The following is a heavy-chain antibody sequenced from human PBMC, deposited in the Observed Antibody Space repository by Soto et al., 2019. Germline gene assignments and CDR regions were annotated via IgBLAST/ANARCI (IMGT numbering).Heavy chain of an antibody. V-gene: IGHV3-23*01. CDR2: ISGSGRST. Sequence: EVPLLESGGGLVQPGGSLRLSCAASGFTFSSYAMSWVRQAPGKGLEWVSAISGSGRSTYYADSVKGRFTISRDNSKTPLYLQMNSLRAEDTAVYYCAKDLSGFEYWGQGTLVTVSS. D-gene: IGHD3-16*02. CDR1: GFTFSSYA. CDR3: AKDLSGFEY. J-gene: IGHJ4*02.